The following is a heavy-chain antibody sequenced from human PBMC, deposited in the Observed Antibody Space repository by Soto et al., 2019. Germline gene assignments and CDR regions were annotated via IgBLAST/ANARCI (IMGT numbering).Heavy chain of an antibody. Sequence: EVQLVESGGGLVQPGGSLRLSCAASGFTFSSYEMNWVRQAPGKGLEWVSYISSSGSTIYYADPVKGRFTISRDNAKNSLYLQMNSLRAEDTAVYYCARGIGVPDAFDIWGQGTMVTVSS. J-gene: IGHJ3*02. CDR3: ARGIGVPDAFDI. V-gene: IGHV3-48*03. D-gene: IGHD2-8*01. CDR1: GFTFSSYE. CDR2: ISSSGSTI.